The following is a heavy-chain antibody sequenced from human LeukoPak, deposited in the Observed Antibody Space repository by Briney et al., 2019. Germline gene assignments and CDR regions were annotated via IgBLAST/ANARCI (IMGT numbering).Heavy chain of an antibody. CDR3: ARDLTAAAAGDY. Sequence: PGGSLRLSCVASGFTFSSYWMSWVRQAPGKGLEWVANIKQDGSEKYYVDSVKGRFTISRDNAKNSLYLQMNSLRAEDTAVYYCARDLTAAAAGDYWGQGTLVTVSS. V-gene: IGHV3-7*01. J-gene: IGHJ4*02. CDR1: GFTFSSYW. D-gene: IGHD6-13*01. CDR2: IKQDGSEK.